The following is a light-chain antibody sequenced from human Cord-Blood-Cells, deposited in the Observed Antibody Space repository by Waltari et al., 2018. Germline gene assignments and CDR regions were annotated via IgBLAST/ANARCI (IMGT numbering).Light chain of an antibody. CDR2: DAS. J-gene: IGKJ3*01. CDR3: QQYDNLFT. CDR1: QDISNY. Sequence: DIQQTQSPSSRCAFVGNRVTITCQASQDISNYLNWYQQKPGKAPKLLIYDASTLETGVPSRFSGSRSGTDFTFTISSLQPEDIATYYCQQYDNLFTFGPGTKVDIK. V-gene: IGKV1-33*01.